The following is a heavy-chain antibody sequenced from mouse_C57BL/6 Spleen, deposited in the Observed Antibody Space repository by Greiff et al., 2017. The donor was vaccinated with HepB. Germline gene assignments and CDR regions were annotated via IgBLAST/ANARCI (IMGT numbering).Heavy chain of an antibody. CDR2: IYPGSGST. CDR3: ARRNTYFDD. V-gene: IGHV1-55*01. J-gene: IGHJ2*01. Sequence: QVQLQQPGAELVRPGTSVKLSCKASGYTFTSYWITWVKQRPGQGLEWIGDIYPGSGSTNYNEKFKSKATLTVDTSSSTAYMQLSSLSSEDSSVYYCARRNTYFDDWGQGTTLTVSS. CDR1: GYTFTSYW.